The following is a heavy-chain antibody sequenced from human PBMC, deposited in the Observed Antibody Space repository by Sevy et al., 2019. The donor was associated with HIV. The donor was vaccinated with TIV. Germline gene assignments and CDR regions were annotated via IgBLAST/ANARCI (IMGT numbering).Heavy chain of an antibody. J-gene: IGHJ5*02. CDR3: AREDSSSWESWFDP. D-gene: IGHD6-13*01. Sequence: GGSLRLSCAASEFTFNSYAISWVRQAPGKGLEWVSYISSSGSTIYYADSVKGRFTISRDNAKNSLYLQMNSLRAEDTAVYYCAREDSSSWESWFDPWGQGTLVTVSS. CDR1: EFTFNSYA. V-gene: IGHV3-48*03. CDR2: ISSSGSTI.